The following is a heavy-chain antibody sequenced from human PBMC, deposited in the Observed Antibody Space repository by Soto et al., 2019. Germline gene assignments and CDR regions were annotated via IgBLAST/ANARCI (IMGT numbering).Heavy chain of an antibody. V-gene: IGHV3-23*01. J-gene: IGHJ4*02. CDR2: ISGNGYNT. Sequence: PGGSLRLSCAASGFIFSSYAMSWVRQAPGKGLEWVSTISGNGYNTYDADSVKGRFTISRDYSKNTLFLQMSSLRVEDTAIYYCASTPWNYGENRYFDYWGQGTLVTVSS. CDR1: GFIFSSYA. D-gene: IGHD1-7*01. CDR3: ASTPWNYGENRYFDY.